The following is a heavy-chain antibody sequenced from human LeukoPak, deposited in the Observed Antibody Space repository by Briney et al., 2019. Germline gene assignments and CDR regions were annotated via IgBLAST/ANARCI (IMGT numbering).Heavy chain of an antibody. Sequence: GGSLRLSCAASGNYWMHWVRQAPGKGLEWVSGISGSGDNTYYADSVKGRFTISRDNSKNTLYVQVNSLGTEDTAAYYCAKGSYYDSSGSFYFDYWGQGTLVTVSS. J-gene: IGHJ4*02. D-gene: IGHD3-22*01. V-gene: IGHV3-23*01. CDR3: AKGSYYDSSGSFYFDY. CDR2: ISGSGDNT. CDR1: GNYW.